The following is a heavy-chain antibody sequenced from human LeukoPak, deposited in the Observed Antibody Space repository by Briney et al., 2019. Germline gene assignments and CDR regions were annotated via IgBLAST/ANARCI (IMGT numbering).Heavy chain of an antibody. Sequence: ASVKVSCKASGYTFTSYYMHWVRQAPGQGLEWMGTINPSGGSTSYAQKFQGRVTMTRDTSTSTVYMELSSLRSEDTAVYYCAIPYSYGRIDYWGQGTLVTVSS. CDR1: GYTFTSYY. J-gene: IGHJ4*02. CDR3: AIPYSYGRIDY. D-gene: IGHD5-18*01. CDR2: INPSGGST. V-gene: IGHV1-46*03.